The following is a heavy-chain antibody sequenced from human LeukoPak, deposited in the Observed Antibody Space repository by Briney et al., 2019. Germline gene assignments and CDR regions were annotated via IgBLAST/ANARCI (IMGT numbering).Heavy chain of an antibody. CDR2: ISSSSSYI. CDR3: ARVVKWELTD. V-gene: IGHV3-21*01. CDR1: GFSFSNDA. Sequence: GGSLRLSCVASGFSFSNDAMNWVRQAPGKGLEWVSSISSSSSYIYYADSVKGRFTISRDNAKNSLYLQMNSLRAEDTAVYYCARVVKWELTDWGQGTLVTVSS. J-gene: IGHJ4*02. D-gene: IGHD1-26*01.